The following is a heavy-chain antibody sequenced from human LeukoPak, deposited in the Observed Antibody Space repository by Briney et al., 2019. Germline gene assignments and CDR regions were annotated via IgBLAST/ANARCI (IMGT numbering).Heavy chain of an antibody. CDR3: ARLVYYYGSGSPNWFDP. V-gene: IGHV3-66*04. Sequence: GGSLRLSCAASRFTVSSNYMSWVRQAPGKGLEWVSVIYSGGSTYYADSVKGRFTISRDNSKNTLYLQMNSLRAEDTAVYYCARLVYYYGSGSPNWFDPWGQGTLVTVSS. J-gene: IGHJ5*02. CDR1: RFTVSSNY. D-gene: IGHD3-10*01. CDR2: IYSGGST.